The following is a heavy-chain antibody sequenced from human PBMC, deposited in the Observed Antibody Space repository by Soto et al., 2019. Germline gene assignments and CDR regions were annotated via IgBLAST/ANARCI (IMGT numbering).Heavy chain of an antibody. J-gene: IGHJ6*02. CDR1: GGSISSGGYY. V-gene: IGHV4-31*03. D-gene: IGHD3-3*01. Sequence: LSLTCTVSGGSISSGGYYWSWIRQHPGKGLEWIGYIYYSGSTYYNPSLKSRVTISVDTSKNQFSLKLSSVTAADTAVYYCARVYYDFLLSGSDYGMDVWGQGTTVTVSS. CDR3: ARVYYDFLLSGSDYGMDV. CDR2: IYYSGST.